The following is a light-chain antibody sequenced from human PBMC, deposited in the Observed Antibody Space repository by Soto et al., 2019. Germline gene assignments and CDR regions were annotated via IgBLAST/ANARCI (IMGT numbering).Light chain of an antibody. CDR3: QQRGHSHPPIS. V-gene: IGKV3-11*01. CDR1: QSISYS. CDR2: DAS. Sequence: DIGLTQPRAALEWCPGWRATLSYRASQSISYSLAWYQQKPGQAPRLLIHDASSRVTGVPARFSGSGSETDFTLTIRSLQPEYSAVYYCQQRGHSHPPISLGQGTRLEIK. J-gene: IGKJ5*01.